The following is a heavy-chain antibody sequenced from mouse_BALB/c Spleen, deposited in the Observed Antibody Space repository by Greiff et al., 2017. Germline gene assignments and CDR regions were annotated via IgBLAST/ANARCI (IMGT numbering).Heavy chain of an antibody. J-gene: IGHJ4*01. V-gene: IGHV5-6-2*01. CDR3: ARSSGSYYYAMDY. CDR1: GFTFSSYY. D-gene: IGHD3-1*01. CDR2: INSNGGST. Sequence: EVQLVESGGGLVKLGGSLKLSCAASGFTFSSYYMSWVRQTPEKRLELVAAINSNGGSTYYPDTVKGRFTISRDNAKNTLYLQMSSLKSEDTALYYCARSSGSYYYAMDYWGQGTSVTVSS.